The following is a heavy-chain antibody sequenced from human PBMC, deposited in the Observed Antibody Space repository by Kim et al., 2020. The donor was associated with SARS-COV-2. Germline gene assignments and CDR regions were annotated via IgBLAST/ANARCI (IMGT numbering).Heavy chain of an antibody. J-gene: IGHJ6*04. CDR1: GFTFSSYG. Sequence: GGSLRLSCAASGFTFSSYGMHWVRQAPGKGLEWVAVIWYDGSNKYYADSVKGRFTISRDNSKNTLYVQMNSRRAEDTAVYYCARGGHPSGWYVPYYYYYGMDACGERTTVTVSS. D-gene: IGHD6-19*01. CDR3: ARGGHPSGWYVPYYYYYGMDA. V-gene: IGHV3-33*01. CDR2: IWYDGSNK.